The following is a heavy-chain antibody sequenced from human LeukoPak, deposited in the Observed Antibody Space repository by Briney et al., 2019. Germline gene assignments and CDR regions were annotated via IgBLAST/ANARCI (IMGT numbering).Heavy chain of an antibody. D-gene: IGHD4-17*01. V-gene: IGHV3-23*01. J-gene: IGHJ4*02. CDR1: GFTFSSYA. CDR2: ISGSGAST. Sequence: GGSLRLSCAASGFTFSSYAMSWVRQAPGKGLEWVSGISGSGASTYYADSVKGRFTISRDNSKNTLYLQMNSLRAEDTAVYYCAKTTTATKYHFDYWGQGTLVTVSS. CDR3: AKTTTATKYHFDY.